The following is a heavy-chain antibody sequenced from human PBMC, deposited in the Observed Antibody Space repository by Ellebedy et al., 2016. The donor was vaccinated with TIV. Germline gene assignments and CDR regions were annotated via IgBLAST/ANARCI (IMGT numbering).Heavy chain of an antibody. CDR1: GGSISSTTSY. CDR3: ARKSLTGTARGYFSP. Sequence: SETLSLTXTVSGGSISSTTSYWAWIRQPPGQGLEWIGSVHYSGSTYYNLSLTSRVTLSVDASKNQVSLQLRSVTATDTAVYYCARKSLTGTARGYFSPWGQGTLVTVSS. J-gene: IGHJ5*02. CDR2: VHYSGST. V-gene: IGHV4-39*01. D-gene: IGHD1-7*01.